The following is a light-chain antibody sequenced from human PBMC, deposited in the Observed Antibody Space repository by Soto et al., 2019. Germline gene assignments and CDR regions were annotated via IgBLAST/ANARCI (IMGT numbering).Light chain of an antibody. Sequence: QSALTQPPSASGSPGQSVTISCTGTSSDVGGYNYVSWYQQHPGKAPKRMIYEVSKLPSGVPDRFSGSKSGNTASLTVSGLQAEDEADYYCSSYAGSNDFVVFGGGTKLTVL. CDR2: EVS. V-gene: IGLV2-8*01. CDR3: SSYAGSNDFVV. CDR1: SSDVGGYNY. J-gene: IGLJ2*01.